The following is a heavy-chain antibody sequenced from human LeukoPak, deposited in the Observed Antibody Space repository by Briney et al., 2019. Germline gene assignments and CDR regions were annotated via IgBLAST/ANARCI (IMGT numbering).Heavy chain of an antibody. V-gene: IGHV3-21*01. CDR3: ATSGYSSGWSYFDY. CDR1: GFTFSSYS. J-gene: IGHJ4*02. D-gene: IGHD6-19*01. CDR2: ISSSSSYI. Sequence: GGSLRLPCAASGFTFSSYSMNWVRQAPGKGLEWVSSISSSSSYIYYADSVKGRFTISRDNAKNSLYLQMNSLRAEDTAVYYCATSGYSSGWSYFDYWGQGTLVTVSS.